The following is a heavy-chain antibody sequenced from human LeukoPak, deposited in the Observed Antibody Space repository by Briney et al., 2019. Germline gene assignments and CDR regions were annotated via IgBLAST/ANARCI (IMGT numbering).Heavy chain of an antibody. CDR3: ARSPQKSSPSCGGDCYSTYYFDY. CDR2: IYTSGRP. D-gene: IGHD2-21*02. Sequence: SETLSLTCTVSGGSISSGSYYWSWIRQPAGKGLEWIGRIYTSGRPNYNPSFKSRVTISVDTSKNQFSLNLSSVTAADTAVYYCARSPQKSSPSCGGDCYSTYYFDYWGQGTLVTVSS. J-gene: IGHJ4*02. V-gene: IGHV4-61*02. CDR1: GGSISSGSYY.